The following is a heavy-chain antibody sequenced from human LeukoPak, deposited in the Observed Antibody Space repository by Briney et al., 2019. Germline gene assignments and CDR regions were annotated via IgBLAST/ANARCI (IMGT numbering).Heavy chain of an antibody. V-gene: IGHV1-2*02. CDR3: ARGVYSSGWGDV. D-gene: IGHD6-19*01. Sequence: ASVKVSCKASGCTFTGYYMHWVRPAPGQGLEWMGWINPNSGGTNYAQKFQGRVTMTRDTSISTAYMELSRLRSDDTAVYYCARGVYSSGWGDVWGKGTTVTVSS. CDR2: INPNSGGT. J-gene: IGHJ6*04. CDR1: GCTFTGYY.